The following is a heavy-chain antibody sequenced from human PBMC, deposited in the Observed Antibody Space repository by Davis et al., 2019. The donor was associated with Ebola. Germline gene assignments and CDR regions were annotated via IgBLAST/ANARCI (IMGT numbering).Heavy chain of an antibody. Sequence: PGGSLRLSCAASGFTFSSYSMNWVRQAPGKGLVWVSRINSDGSRTNYADSVKGRFTMSRDNAKSTLYLQMNSLRAEDTAVYYCARGNRYCSGDTCANWFDPWGQGTLVTVSS. V-gene: IGHV3-74*01. J-gene: IGHJ5*02. CDR2: INSDGSRT. CDR3: ARGNRYCSGDTCANWFDP. CDR1: GFTFSSYS. D-gene: IGHD2-15*01.